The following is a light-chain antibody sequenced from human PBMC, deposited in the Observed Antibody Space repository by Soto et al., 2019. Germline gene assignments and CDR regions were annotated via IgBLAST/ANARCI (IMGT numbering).Light chain of an antibody. J-gene: IGLJ2*01. CDR1: SSNIGSNT. CDR2: SNN. Sequence: QSVLTQPPSASGTPGQRVTISCSGSSSNIGSNTVNWYQHLPGTAPKLLIYSNNQRHSGVPDRFSGSKSGTSASLAISGLQSEDEADYYCAAWDDSLNGYVVFGGGTKVTVL. CDR3: AAWDDSLNGYVV. V-gene: IGLV1-44*01.